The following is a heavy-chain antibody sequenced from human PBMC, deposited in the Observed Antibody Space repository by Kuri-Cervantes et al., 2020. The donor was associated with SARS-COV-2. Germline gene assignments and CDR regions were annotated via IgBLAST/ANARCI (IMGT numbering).Heavy chain of an antibody. V-gene: IGHV3-33*08. CDR2: IWYDGSKK. CDR1: GFTFSSYA. J-gene: IGHJ6*02. D-gene: IGHD3-10*01. Sequence: GESLKISCAASGFTFSSYAMHWVRQAPGKGLEWVAVIWYDGSKKYYADSVKGRFTISRDNSKNTMYLEMSSLRAEDTAVYYCARDDTYYEGSGKNYYYAMDVWGQGTTVTVSS. CDR3: ARDDTYYEGSGKNYYYAMDV.